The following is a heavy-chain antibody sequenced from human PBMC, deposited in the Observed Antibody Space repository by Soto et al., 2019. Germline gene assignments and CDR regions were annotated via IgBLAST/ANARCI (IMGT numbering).Heavy chain of an antibody. CDR2: IYWDDDK. Sequence: SGPTLVNPTQTLTLTCTFSGFSLSTSGVGVGWIRQTPGKALEWLALIYWDDDKRYSTSLKTSLTISKDTSKNQVVLTMTNMDPVDTATYYCARIGVTTVVTRKENYYYYGMDVWGQGTTVTVSS. CDR1: GFSLSTSGVG. D-gene: IGHD4-17*01. V-gene: IGHV2-5*02. J-gene: IGHJ6*02. CDR3: ARIGVTTVVTRKENYYYYGMDV.